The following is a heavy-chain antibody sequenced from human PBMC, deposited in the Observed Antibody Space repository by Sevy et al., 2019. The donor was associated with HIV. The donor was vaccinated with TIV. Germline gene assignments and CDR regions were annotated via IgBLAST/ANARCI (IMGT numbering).Heavy chain of an antibody. CDR1: GFTLNTHA. J-gene: IGHJ3*01. D-gene: IGHD3-22*01. V-gene: IGHV3-23*01. Sequence: GESLKISCAASGFTLNTHAMNWVRQAPGKGLEWVSVISGPGYGTNYADSVKGRFTISRDNSKNTLFLQMNSLRDDDTAVYYCAKALNPALESMLEVNLRSLKGFDVWGQGTMVTVSS. CDR2: ISGPGYGT. CDR3: AKALNPALESMLEVNLRSLKGFDV.